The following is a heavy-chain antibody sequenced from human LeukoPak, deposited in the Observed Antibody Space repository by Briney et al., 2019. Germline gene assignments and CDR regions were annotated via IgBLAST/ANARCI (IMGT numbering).Heavy chain of an antibody. CDR1: GGSISSYY. D-gene: IGHD2-15*01. CDR3: AGGGEDIVVVVAATNAFDI. CDR2: IYTSGST. Sequence: SETLSLTCTASGGSISSYYWSWIRQPAGKGLEWIGRIYTSGSTNYNPSLKSRVTMSVDTSKNQFSLKLSSVTAADTAVYYCAGGGEDIVVVVAATNAFDIWGQGTMVTVSS. J-gene: IGHJ3*02. V-gene: IGHV4-4*07.